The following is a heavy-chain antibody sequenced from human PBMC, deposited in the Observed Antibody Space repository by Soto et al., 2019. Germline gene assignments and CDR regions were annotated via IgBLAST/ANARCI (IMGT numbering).Heavy chain of an antibody. CDR3: AREGFAGGATGAFDI. Sequence: GGSLRLSCAASGFTFSSYAMHWVRQAPGKGLEYVLAISSNGGSTYYAISVKGRFTISRDNSENTLYLQMGSLGAEDMAVYYCAREGFAGGATGAFDIWGQGTMVTVSS. J-gene: IGHJ3*02. V-gene: IGHV3-64*01. CDR2: ISSNGGST. CDR1: GFTFSSYA. D-gene: IGHD1-26*01.